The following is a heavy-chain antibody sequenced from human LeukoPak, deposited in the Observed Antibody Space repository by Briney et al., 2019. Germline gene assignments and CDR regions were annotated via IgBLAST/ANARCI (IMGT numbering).Heavy chain of an antibody. Sequence: SQTLSLTCTVSGGSISSGGYYWSWIRQPPGKGLEWIGYIYHSGSTYYNPSLKSRVTISVDTSKNQFSLKLSSVTAADTAVYYCARDFLWFGELLSRWFDPWGQGTLVTVSS. V-gene: IGHV4-30-2*01. CDR2: IYHSGST. D-gene: IGHD3-10*01. CDR1: GGSISSGGYY. CDR3: ARDFLWFGELLSRWFDP. J-gene: IGHJ5*02.